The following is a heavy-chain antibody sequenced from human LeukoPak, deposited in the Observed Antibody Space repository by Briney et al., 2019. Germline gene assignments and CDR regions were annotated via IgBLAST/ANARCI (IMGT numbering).Heavy chain of an antibody. CDR1: GFTFNNYW. CDR3: AKEIDGFDV. V-gene: IGHV3-74*01. J-gene: IGHJ3*01. CDR2: IRFDGGDT. Sequence: GGSLRLSCAASGFTFNNYWMHWVRQAPGMGLVWVSSIRFDGGDTAYADSAKGRFTISRDNAKNTMFLQMNNLRDEDTAVYYCAKEIDGFDVWGQGTLVTVSS.